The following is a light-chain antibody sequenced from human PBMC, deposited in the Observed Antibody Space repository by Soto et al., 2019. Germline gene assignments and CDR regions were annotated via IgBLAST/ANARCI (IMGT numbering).Light chain of an antibody. CDR1: QSVSSY. V-gene: IGKV3-11*01. Sequence: EIVLTQSPATLSLSPGERATLSCRTSQSVSSYFAWYQQKPGRAPRLLIYDASNRATGTPARFIGSGSGTDFTLTISSLEPEDFAVYYCQQRSNWQITFGQGTRLEIK. J-gene: IGKJ5*01. CDR3: QQRSNWQIT. CDR2: DAS.